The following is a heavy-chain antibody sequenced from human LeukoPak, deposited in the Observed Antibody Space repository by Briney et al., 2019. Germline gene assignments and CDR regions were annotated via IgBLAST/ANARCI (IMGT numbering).Heavy chain of an antibody. CDR2: IIPIFGIA. J-gene: IGHJ5*02. D-gene: IGHD2-21*02. V-gene: IGHV1-69*10. CDR3: ARDMCGGDCSGRFDP. CDR1: GGTFSSYA. Sequence: GASVKVSCKASGGTFSSYAISWVRQAPGQGLEWMGGIIPIFGIANYAQKFQGRVTITADQSTSTAYMELSSLRSEDTAVYYCARDMCGGDCSGRFDPWGQGTLVTVSS.